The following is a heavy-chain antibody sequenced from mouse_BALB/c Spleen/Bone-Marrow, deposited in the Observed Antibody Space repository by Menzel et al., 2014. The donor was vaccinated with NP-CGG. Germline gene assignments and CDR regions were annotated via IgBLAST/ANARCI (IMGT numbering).Heavy chain of an antibody. D-gene: IGHD2-1*01. J-gene: IGHJ1*01. CDR1: GYAFSSSW. CDR2: IYPGDGDT. Sequence: QVQLQQSGPELVKPGASVKISCKAFGYAFSSSWMNWVKQRPGQGLEWIGRIYPGDGDTNYNGKFKGKATLTADKSSSTAYMQLSSLTSVDSAVYFCARHAYGNSYWYFDVWGAGTTVTVSS. CDR3: ARHAYGNSYWYFDV. V-gene: IGHV1-82*01.